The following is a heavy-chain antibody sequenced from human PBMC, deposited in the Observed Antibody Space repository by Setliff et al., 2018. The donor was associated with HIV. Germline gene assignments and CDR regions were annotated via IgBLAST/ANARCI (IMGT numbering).Heavy chain of an antibody. V-gene: IGHV1-18*04. Sequence: ASVKVSCKAPGDTFTTYFMHWVRQAPGQGLEWMGWISAKNGNTNYAQKFQGRVTMTTDTSTTTAFVELRSLKADDTGIYYCSRSGVPPYYYYGMDVWGQGTTVTVSS. J-gene: IGHJ6*02. D-gene: IGHD3-10*01. CDR2: ISAKNGNT. CDR1: GDTFTTYF. CDR3: SRSGVPPYYYYGMDV.